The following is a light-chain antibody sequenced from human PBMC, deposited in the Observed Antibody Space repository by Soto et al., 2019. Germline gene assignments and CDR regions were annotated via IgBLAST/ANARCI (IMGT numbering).Light chain of an antibody. CDR2: DSS. Sequence: QAVVTQEPSLTVSPGGTVTLTCGSSTGAVTSGHYPYWFQQKPGQAPRTLIYDSSNKHSWTPARFSGSLLGGKAALTLWGAQPEDEADYYCLFSYSGVRVFGGGTKVTVL. J-gene: IGLJ3*02. V-gene: IGLV7-46*01. CDR1: TGAVTSGHY. CDR3: LFSYSGVRV.